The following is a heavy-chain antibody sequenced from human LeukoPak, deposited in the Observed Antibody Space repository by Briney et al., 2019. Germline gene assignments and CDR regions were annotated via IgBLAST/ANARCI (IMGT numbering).Heavy chain of an antibody. CDR3: ARDRNFGGDYNTIDC. J-gene: IGHJ4*02. D-gene: IGHD3-22*01. V-gene: IGHV6-1*01. CDR2: TYFRSKWY. Sequence: SQTLSLSCAISGDSVSSNSAAWSWSRQSPSRGLEWLGRTYFRSKWYNPVSVKSRITINPDTSKTQVSLQLNSVTPEDTAVYYCARDRNFGGDYNTIDCWGQGTLVTASS. CDR1: GDSVSSNSAA.